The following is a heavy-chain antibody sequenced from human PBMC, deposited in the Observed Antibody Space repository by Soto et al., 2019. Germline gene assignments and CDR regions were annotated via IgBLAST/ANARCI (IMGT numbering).Heavy chain of an antibody. CDR3: AAVSYRSSRGGYYYYYGMDV. CDR1: GFTFTSSA. V-gene: IGHV1-58*01. Sequence: QMQLVQSGPEVKKPGTSVKVSCKASGFTFTSSAVQWVRQARGQRLEWIGWIVVGSGNTNYAQKFQERVTITRDMSTSTAYMELSSLRSEDTAVYYCAAVSYRSSRGGYYYYYGMDVWGQGTTVTVSS. D-gene: IGHD6-13*01. CDR2: IVVGSGNT. J-gene: IGHJ6*02.